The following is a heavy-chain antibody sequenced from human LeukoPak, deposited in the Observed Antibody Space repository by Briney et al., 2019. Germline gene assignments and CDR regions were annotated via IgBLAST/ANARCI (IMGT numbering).Heavy chain of an antibody. D-gene: IGHD6-13*01. CDR2: IKQDGSEK. CDR3: AREILDDSSSWYPYYYGMDV. Sequence: GGSLRLSCAASGFTFSSYWMSWVRQAPGKGLEWVANIKQDGSEKYYVDSVKGRFTISRDNAKNSLYLQMNSLRAEDTAVYYCAREILDDSSSWYPYYYGMDVWGQGITVTVSS. V-gene: IGHV3-7*03. CDR1: GFTFSSYW. J-gene: IGHJ6*02.